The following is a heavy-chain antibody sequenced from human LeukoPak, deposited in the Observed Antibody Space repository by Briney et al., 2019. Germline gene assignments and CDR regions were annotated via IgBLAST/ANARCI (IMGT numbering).Heavy chain of an antibody. CDR3: ARHYITGTMSLYYFDY. J-gene: IGHJ4*02. D-gene: IGHD1-7*01. CDR1: GGSISSYY. V-gene: IGHV4-59*08. Sequence: SETLSLTCTVSGGSISSYYWSWIRQPPGKGLEWIGYIYYSGSTNYNPSLKSRVTISVDTSKNQFSLKLSSVTAADTAVYYCARHYITGTMSLYYFDYWGQGTLVTVSS. CDR2: IYYSGST.